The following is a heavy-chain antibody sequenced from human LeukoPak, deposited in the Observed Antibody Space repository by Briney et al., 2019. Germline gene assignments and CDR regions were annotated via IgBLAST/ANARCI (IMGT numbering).Heavy chain of an antibody. CDR3: ASPGGSYTAFDY. CDR1: GFTFSSYS. CDR2: ISSSSSYI. J-gene: IGHJ4*02. Sequence: GGSLRLSCAASGFTFSSYSMNWVRQAPGKGLEWVSSISSSSSYIYYADSVKGRFTISRDNAKNSLYLQMNSLRAEDTAVYYCASPGGSYTAFDYWGRGTLVTVSS. V-gene: IGHV3-21*01. D-gene: IGHD1-26*01.